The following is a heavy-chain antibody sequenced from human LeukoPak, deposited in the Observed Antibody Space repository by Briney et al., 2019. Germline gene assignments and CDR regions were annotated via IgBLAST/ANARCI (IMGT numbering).Heavy chain of an antibody. Sequence: ASVKVFCKASGYTFTSYDINWVRQATGQGLEWMGGIIPIFGTANYAQKFQGRVTITTDESTSTAYMELSSLRSEDTAVYYCASLGQLYYMDVWGKGTTVTVSS. V-gene: IGHV1-69*05. CDR3: ASLGQLYYMDV. CDR2: IIPIFGTA. D-gene: IGHD6-13*01. J-gene: IGHJ6*03. CDR1: GYTFTSYD.